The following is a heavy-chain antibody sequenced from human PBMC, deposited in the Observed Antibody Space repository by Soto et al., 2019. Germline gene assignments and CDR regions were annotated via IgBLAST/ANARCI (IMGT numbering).Heavy chain of an antibody. J-gene: IGHJ4*02. CDR3: TRPAIAAAGTADY. CDR1: GFTFSGSA. CDR2: FRSKANSYAT. Sequence: GGSLRLSCAASGFTFSGSAMHWVRQASGKGLEWVGRFRSKANSYATAYAASVKGRFTISRDDSKNTAYLQMKSLKTEDTAVYYCTRPAIAAAGTADYRGQGTQVTVSS. D-gene: IGHD6-13*01. V-gene: IGHV3-73*01.